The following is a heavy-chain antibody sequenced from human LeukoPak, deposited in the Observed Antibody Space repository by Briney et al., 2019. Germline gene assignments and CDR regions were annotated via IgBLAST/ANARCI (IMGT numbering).Heavy chain of an antibody. CDR3: AKSYYYYAMDV. CDR2: INHSGST. CDR1: GGSSSDYF. Sequence: SETLSLTCAVYGGSSSDYFWSCIRQPPGKGLEWIGEINHSGSTSYNPSLKSRVTISVDTSKKQFSLKLTSVTAADTAVYYCAKSYYYYAMDVWGQGTTVTVSS. J-gene: IGHJ6*02. V-gene: IGHV4-34*01.